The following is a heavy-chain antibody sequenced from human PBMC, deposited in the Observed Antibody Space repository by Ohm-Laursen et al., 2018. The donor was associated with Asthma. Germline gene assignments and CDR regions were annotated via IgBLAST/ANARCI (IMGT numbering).Heavy chain of an antibody. D-gene: IGHD2-21*01. V-gene: IGHV1-46*04. CDR1: GYTFTSHF. CDR3: ARDIVVVSRSRGMDV. Sequence: GASVKVSCKTSGYTFTSHFIHWVRQAPGQGLEWMGFITPSDGSTTYAQRLQGRVTMTRDASTSTVYMDLSSLRSEDTAVYYCARDIVVVSRSRGMDVWGQGTMVTVSS. CDR2: ITPSDGST. J-gene: IGHJ6*02.